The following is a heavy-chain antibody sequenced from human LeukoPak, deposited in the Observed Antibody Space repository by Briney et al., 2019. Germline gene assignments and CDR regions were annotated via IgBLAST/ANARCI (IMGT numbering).Heavy chain of an antibody. CDR2: ISGSGGST. J-gene: IGHJ6*04. V-gene: IGHV3-23*01. CDR3: AKGCGFGELLSDYYGMDV. CDR1: GFTFSSYA. Sequence: PGGSLRLSCAASGFTFSSYAMSWVRQAPGKGLEWVSAISGSGGSTYYADSVKGRFTISRDNSKNTLYLQMNSQRAEDTAVYYCAKGCGFGELLSDYYGMDVWGKGTTVTVSS. D-gene: IGHD3-10*01.